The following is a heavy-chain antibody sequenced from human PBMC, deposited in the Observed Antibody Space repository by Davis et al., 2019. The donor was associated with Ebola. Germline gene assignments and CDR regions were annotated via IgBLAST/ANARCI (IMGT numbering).Heavy chain of an antibody. CDR3: ARDLRPLWLHTSDDGMDV. D-gene: IGHD2-21*01. Sequence: ASVQVSCKASAYTFTSYYMHWVRQAPAQGLEWMVIINPSGGSTSYAQKFKGWVTITRDTSISTAYMELIRLRSDDTAVYYCARDLRPLWLHTSDDGMDVWGQGTTVTVSS. CDR2: INPSGGST. CDR1: AYTFTSYY. V-gene: IGHV1-46*01. J-gene: IGHJ6*02.